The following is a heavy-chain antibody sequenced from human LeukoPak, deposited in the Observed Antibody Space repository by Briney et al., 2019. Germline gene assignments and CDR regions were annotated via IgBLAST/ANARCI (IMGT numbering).Heavy chain of an antibody. CDR1: AVAISSSSSY. Sequence: SETLSLTCTVSAVAISSSSSYWGWIRQPPGKGLEWIGSIYYSGSTYYNPSLKSRVTISVDTSKNQFSLKLSSVTAADTAVYYCLSHKYDILTGYYDWGQGTLVTVSS. CDR3: LSHKYDILTGYYD. V-gene: IGHV4-39*01. CDR2: IYYSGST. D-gene: IGHD3-9*01. J-gene: IGHJ4*02.